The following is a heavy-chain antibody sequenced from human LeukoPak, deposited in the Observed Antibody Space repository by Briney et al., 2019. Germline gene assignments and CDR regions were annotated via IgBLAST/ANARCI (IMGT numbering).Heavy chain of an antibody. V-gene: IGHV1-2*02. J-gene: IGHJ4*02. D-gene: IGHD2-21*02. CDR3: ARSARAYCGGDCYPTIDY. CDR1: GYTFTGCY. Sequence: ASVKVSCKASGYTFTGCYMHWVRQAPGQGLEWMGWINPNSGGTNYAQKFQGRVTMTRDTSISTAYMELSRLRSDDTAVYYCARSARAYCGGDCYPTIDYWGQGTLVTVSS. CDR2: INPNSGGT.